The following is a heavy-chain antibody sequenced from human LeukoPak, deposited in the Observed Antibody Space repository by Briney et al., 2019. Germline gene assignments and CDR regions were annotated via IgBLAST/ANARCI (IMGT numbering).Heavy chain of an antibody. CDR2: ITTNGDST. CDR1: GFTFSTYA. V-gene: IGHV3-64D*09. CDR3: VKLDRGYYYHI. Sequence: PGGSLRLSCSASGFTFSTYAMHWVRQAPGKGLEYVSAITTNGDSTYYADSVKGRFTISRDNSKNTLFLRMSSLRTEDTAMYYCVKLDRGYYYHIGGQGTLVTVSS. D-gene: IGHD3-22*01. J-gene: IGHJ4*02.